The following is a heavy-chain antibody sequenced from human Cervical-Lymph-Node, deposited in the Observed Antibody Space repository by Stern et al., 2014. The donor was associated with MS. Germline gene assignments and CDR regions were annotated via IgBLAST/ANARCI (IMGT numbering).Heavy chain of an antibody. Sequence: VQLVESGAEVKKPGESLKISCKGSGYRFTNSWIGWVRQMPGKGLEWMGIIYPGDSDTRYSPSFQGQVTMSADKYLQWSSLKASDSAMYYCARRRLAAAGDAFDIWGQGTMVTVSS. CDR1: GYRFTNSW. D-gene: IGHD6-13*01. CDR3: ARRRLAAAGDAFDI. J-gene: IGHJ3*02. CDR2: IYPGDSDT. V-gene: IGHV5-51*01.